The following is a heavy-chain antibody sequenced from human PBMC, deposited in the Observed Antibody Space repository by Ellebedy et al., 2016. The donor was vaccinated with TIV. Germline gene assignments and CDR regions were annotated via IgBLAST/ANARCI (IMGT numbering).Heavy chain of an antibody. CDR1: GGSFTDYY. CDR3: ARTTEGYGRRGEGSYSYYMDV. Sequence: SETLSLXXAVYGGSFTDYYWTWIRQPPGKGLEWIGEINHGGSSNYNPSLRSRVTISVDTSKNQFSLKLRSVTAADTAVYFCARTTEGYGRRGEGSYSYYMDVWGKGTTVTVS. V-gene: IGHV4-34*01. CDR2: INHGGSS. D-gene: IGHD2-15*01. J-gene: IGHJ6*03.